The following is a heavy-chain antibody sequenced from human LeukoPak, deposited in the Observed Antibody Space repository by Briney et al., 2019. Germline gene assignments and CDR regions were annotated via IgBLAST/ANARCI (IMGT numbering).Heavy chain of an antibody. D-gene: IGHD6-19*01. CDR1: GFTFSDYY. CDR3: ASSVAGTRYFDY. CDR2: ISSSGSAI. J-gene: IGHJ4*02. Sequence: GGSLRLSCAASGFTFSDYYMSWIRQAPGKGLEWVPYISSSGSAIYYADSVKGRFTISRDNAKNSLYLQMNSLRAEDTAVYYCASSVAGTRYFDYWGQGTLVTVSS. V-gene: IGHV3-11*04.